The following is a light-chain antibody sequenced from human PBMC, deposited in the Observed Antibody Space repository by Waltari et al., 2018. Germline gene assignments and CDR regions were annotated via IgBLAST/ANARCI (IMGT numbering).Light chain of an antibody. CDR1: SSDVGGYDY. CDR3: TSYTRTTTPYV. V-gene: IGLV2-14*03. J-gene: IGLJ1*01. CDR2: EVN. Sequence: QSALTQPASVSGSPGQSITISCTGTSSDVGGYDYVSWFQQHPGKAPKLIIYEVNNRPSGVSDRFSGSKSGNTASLTISGLQPEDEADYCCTSYTRTTTPYVFGTGTKITVL.